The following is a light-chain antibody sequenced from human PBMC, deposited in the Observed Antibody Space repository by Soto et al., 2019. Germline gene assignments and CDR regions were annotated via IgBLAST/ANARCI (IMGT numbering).Light chain of an antibody. CDR2: GAS. V-gene: IGKV3-15*01. Sequence: EIVMTQSPATLSVSPGERATLSCRASQSVGSNLAWYQQKPGQAPRLLMFGASTRATGIPARFSGSGSGTEFTLIITSLQSEDFAVYYCQQYNNRPQTFGQGTKVEI. CDR1: QSVGSN. J-gene: IGKJ1*01. CDR3: QQYNNRPQT.